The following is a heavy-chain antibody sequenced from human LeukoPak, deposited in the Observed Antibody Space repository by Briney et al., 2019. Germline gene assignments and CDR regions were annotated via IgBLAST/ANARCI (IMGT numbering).Heavy chain of an antibody. CDR2: INPKSGDT. D-gene: IGHD3-9*01. J-gene: IGHJ4*02. CDR1: GYTFTDYY. Sequence: ASVKVSCKASGYTFTDYYMYWVRQAPGQGLEWMGWINPKSGDTNYGQKFRGRVTMTRDTSISTAYMDLSSLRSDDTALYYCARDSVPLRYFDWLSPFDYWGQGTLVTVSS. CDR3: ARDSVPLRYFDWLSPFDY. V-gene: IGHV1-2*02.